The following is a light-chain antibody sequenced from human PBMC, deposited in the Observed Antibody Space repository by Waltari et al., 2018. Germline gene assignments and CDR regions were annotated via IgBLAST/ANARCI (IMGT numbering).Light chain of an antibody. J-gene: IGLJ3*02. CDR3: ASWDDSLNGHWV. CDR2: RSD. CDR1: VSNIGGNL. Sequence: QSVLTQPPSASGTPGQRVTISCSGSVSNIGGNLVNWYQQLPGKAPKLLIYRSDQRPSGCPDRFSASKTGTSASLAISGLQSEDEADYFCASWDDSLNGHWVFGGGTKVTVL. V-gene: IGLV1-44*01.